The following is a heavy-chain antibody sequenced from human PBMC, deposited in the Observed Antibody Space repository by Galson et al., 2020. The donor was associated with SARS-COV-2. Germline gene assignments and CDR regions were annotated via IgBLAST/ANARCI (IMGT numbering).Heavy chain of an antibody. CDR2: FDPEDGET. CDR1: GYTLTELS. D-gene: IGHD2-2*01. V-gene: IGHV1-24*01. CDR3: SVVPAAPNYYYYGMDV. J-gene: IGHJ6*02. Sequence: ASVKVSCKVSGYTLTELSMHWVRQAPGKGLEWMGGFDPEDGETIYAQKFQGRVTMTEDTSTDTAYMELSSLRSEDTAVYYCSVVPAAPNYYYYGMDVWGQGTTVTVSS.